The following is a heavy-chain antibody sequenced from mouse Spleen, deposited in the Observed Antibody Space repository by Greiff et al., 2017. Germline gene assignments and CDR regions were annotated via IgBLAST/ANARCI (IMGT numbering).Heavy chain of an antibody. D-gene: IGHD2-14*01. V-gene: IGHV5-9-1*01. CDR3: ARQDRYDGLDY. CDR1: GFTFSSYA. Sequence: EVMLVESGGGLVKPGGSLKLSCAASGFTFSSYAMSWVRQTPEKRLEWVATISSGGSYTYYPDSVKGRFTISRDNAKNTLYLQMSSLRSEDTAMYYCARQDRYDGLDYWGQGTTLTVSS. J-gene: IGHJ2*01. CDR2: ISSGGSYT.